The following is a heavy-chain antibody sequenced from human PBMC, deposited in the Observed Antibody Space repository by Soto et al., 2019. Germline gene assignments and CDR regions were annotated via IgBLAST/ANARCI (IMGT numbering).Heavy chain of an antibody. CDR1: GFTFSSYG. CDR3: ANLRLDYDFWSGYSSAYYDYGMDV. D-gene: IGHD3-3*01. CDR2: IRDDGINK. Sequence: GGSLRLSCVASGFTFSSYGMHWVRQAPGKGLEWVAVIRDDGINKYYADSVKGRFTISRDNSKNTLYLQMNSLRAEDTAVYYCANLRLDYDFWSGYSSAYYDYGMDVWGQGTTVTVSS. J-gene: IGHJ6*02. V-gene: IGHV3-33*08.